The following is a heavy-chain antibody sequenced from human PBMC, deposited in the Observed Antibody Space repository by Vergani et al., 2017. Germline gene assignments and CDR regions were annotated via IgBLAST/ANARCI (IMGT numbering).Heavy chain of an antibody. V-gene: IGHV4-39*01. CDR3: ARHCTVGWLVKLGWIDP. CDR2: IYYSGST. J-gene: IGHJ5*02. CDR1: GASIRSSNYY. D-gene: IGHD6-19*01. Sequence: QLQLQESGPGLVKPSATLSLICSVSGASIRSSNYYWGWIRQPPGKGLECIASIYYSGSTYYHPSLKCLVTISVDTSKNQFSLKVSSVTATDTAVYFCARHCTVGWLVKLGWIDPWGQGILVTVSS.